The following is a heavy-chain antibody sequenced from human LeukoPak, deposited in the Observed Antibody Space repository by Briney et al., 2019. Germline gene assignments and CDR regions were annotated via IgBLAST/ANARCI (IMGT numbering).Heavy chain of an antibody. V-gene: IGHV3-23*01. D-gene: IGHD4-17*01. CDR2: ISGRGGST. CDR3: AKDHYGDHFDY. J-gene: IGHJ4*02. CDR1: GFTFSSNA. Sequence: GGSLRLSCAASGFTFSSNAMSWVRQAPGKGLEWVSGISGRGGSTDYADSVKGRFTISRDNSKNTLYLQMNSLRAEDTAVYYCAKDHYGDHFDYWGQGTLVTVSS.